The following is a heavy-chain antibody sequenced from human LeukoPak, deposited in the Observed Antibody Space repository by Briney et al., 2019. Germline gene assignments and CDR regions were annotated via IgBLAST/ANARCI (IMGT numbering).Heavy chain of an antibody. CDR1: GFTFSSYG. V-gene: IGHV3-30*02. CDR2: IRYDGSNK. Sequence: GGSLRLSCAASGFTFSSYGMHWVRQAPGKGLEWVAFIRYDGSNKYYADSVKGRFTISRDNSKNTLYLQMNSLRAEDTAVYYCAKDRNAYGSGSYLFAGDYWGQGTLVTVSS. J-gene: IGHJ4*02. D-gene: IGHD3-10*01. CDR3: AKDRNAYGSGSYLFAGDY.